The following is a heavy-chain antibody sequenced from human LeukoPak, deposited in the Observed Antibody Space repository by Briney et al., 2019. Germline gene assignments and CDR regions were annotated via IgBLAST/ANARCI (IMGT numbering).Heavy chain of an antibody. CDR1: GFTFSSYW. V-gene: IGHV3-7*01. CDR3: ARDGYYGSGSYELQDY. CDR2: IKQDGSEK. Sequence: GGSLRLSCAASGFTFSSYWMSWVRQAPGKGLEWVANIKQDGSEKYYVDSVKGRFTISRDNAKNSLYLQMNSLRAEDTAVYYCARDGYYGSGSYELQDYWGQGTMVTVSS. D-gene: IGHD3-10*01. J-gene: IGHJ4*02.